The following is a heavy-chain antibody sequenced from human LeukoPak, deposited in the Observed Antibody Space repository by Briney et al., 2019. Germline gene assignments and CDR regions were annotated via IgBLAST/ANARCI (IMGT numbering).Heavy chain of an antibody. D-gene: IGHD6-13*01. Sequence: GGSLRLSCAASGFTFSSFAMSWVRQAPGKGLEWVSTISGSGGRTFYADSVKGRFTISRDNSKNTLYLQMNSLGAEDTAVYYCAKGAAAGTFGGFDVWGQGTMVTVSS. J-gene: IGHJ3*01. V-gene: IGHV3-23*01. CDR3: AKGAAAGTFGGFDV. CDR2: ISGSGGRT. CDR1: GFTFSSFA.